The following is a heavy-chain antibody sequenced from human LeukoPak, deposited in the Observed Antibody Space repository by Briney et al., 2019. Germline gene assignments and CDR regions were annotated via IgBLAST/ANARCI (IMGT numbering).Heavy chain of an antibody. CDR2: ISSGSSPK. CDR3: ARGDDGAY. CDR1: GFTFDIYG. J-gene: IGHJ4*02. V-gene: IGHV3-48*04. D-gene: IGHD3-16*01. Sequence: PGGPLRLSCAASGFTFDIYGMNWIRQAPGKGLEWVSHISSGSSPKYYADSVRGRFTISRDNAKKSLYLQMDSLRVEDTAVYYCARGDDGAYWGQGTLVTVSS.